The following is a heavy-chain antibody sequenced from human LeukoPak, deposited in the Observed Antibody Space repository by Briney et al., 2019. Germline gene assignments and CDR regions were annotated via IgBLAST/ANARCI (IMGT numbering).Heavy chain of an antibody. J-gene: IGHJ4*02. CDR2: IYPGDSDT. CDR3: VKHQSSDILTGHTNEFDY. CDR1: GFSFISYW. Sequence: GESLKISCQGSGFSFISYWIGWVRQMPGKGLEGIGIIYPGDSDTRYSPSFQGHVTISADKSISTAYLQWSSLKASDTAIYYCVKHQSSDILTGHTNEFDYWGQGTLVTVTS. V-gene: IGHV5-51*01. D-gene: IGHD3-9*01.